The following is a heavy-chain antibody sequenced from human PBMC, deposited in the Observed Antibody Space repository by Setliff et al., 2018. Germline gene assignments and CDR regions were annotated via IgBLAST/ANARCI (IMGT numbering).Heavy chain of an antibody. D-gene: IGHD5-12*01. Sequence: GASVKVSCQTSGYNFITFGIHWVRQVPGQGFEWMGWISPYNGDANYAQKFQGRVTMTTDSSTTTVYMEVASLRSDDTAVYYCVRGPGPSVVVAMPFDRWGQGTLVTVSS. V-gene: IGHV1-18*01. J-gene: IGHJ4*02. CDR2: ISPYNGDA. CDR3: VRGPGPSVVVAMPFDR. CDR1: GYNFITFG.